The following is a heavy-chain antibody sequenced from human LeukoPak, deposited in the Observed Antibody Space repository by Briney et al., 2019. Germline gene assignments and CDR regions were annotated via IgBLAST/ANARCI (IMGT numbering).Heavy chain of an antibody. CDR1: RFSFSSYW. V-gene: IGHV3-72*01. CDR2: TRNKANSYTT. CDR3: ARVRAGSEDY. Sequence: GGSLRLSCAASRFSFSSYWMTWVRQAPGKGLEWVGRTRNKANSYTTEYAASVKGRFTISRDDSKNSLYLQMNSLKTEDTAVYYCARVRAGSEDYWGQGTLVTVSS. D-gene: IGHD3-10*01. J-gene: IGHJ4*02.